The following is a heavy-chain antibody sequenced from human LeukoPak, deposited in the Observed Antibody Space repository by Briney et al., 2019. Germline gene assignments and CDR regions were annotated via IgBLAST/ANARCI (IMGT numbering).Heavy chain of an antibody. CDR2: IDASGGST. J-gene: IGHJ5*02. Sequence: GGSLRLSCAASGFTFSSYAMSWVRQAPGKGLEWVSSIDASGGSTYYADSVKGRFTISRDNSKNTFYLQVNSLRADDTAVYYCAKGSGSGWYGWFAPWGQGTLVTVSS. D-gene: IGHD6-19*01. V-gene: IGHV3-23*01. CDR3: AKGSGSGWYGWFAP. CDR1: GFTFSSYA.